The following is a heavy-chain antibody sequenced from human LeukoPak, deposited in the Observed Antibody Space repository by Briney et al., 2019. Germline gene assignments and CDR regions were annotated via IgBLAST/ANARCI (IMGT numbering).Heavy chain of an antibody. D-gene: IGHD2-15*01. V-gene: IGHV5-51*01. CDR1: GYSFSSDW. J-gene: IGHJ6*02. CDR2: IFPIDSET. Sequence: GESLKISCKASGYSFSSDWIAWVRQMPRKGLEWMGIIFPIDSETTYSPSFQGQVTISADKSISTAYLQWSSLKASDTAMYYCTRGCSGGSCSRDAMDVWGQGTMVTVSS. CDR3: TRGCSGGSCSRDAMDV.